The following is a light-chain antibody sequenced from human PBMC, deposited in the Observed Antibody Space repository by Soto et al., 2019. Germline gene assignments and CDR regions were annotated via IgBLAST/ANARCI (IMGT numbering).Light chain of an antibody. V-gene: IGKV3-11*01. CDR1: QSVRSD. CDR3: QQLNSWPFT. CDR2: DAS. J-gene: IGKJ4*01. Sequence: IALTQYVASLSLCLQPSAALLCGASQSVRSDLTWYQQKPGQAPRLLIYDASRRATGIPARFSGSGSGTDFTLTISSLEPEDFAIYYCQQLNSWPFTFGGGTKVDIK.